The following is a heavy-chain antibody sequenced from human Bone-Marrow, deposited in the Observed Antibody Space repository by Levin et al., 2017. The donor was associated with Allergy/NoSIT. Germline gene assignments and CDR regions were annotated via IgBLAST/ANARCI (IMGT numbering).Heavy chain of an antibody. Sequence: SETLSLTCAVSGGSMNSSNWWSWLRQAPGKGLEWIGEIYQSGSTDYNPSLKSRVTISLDKSNNHLFLKLSSVTAANTAVYSCATCGDDCIDVFGIWGQGTLVTVSS. CDR2: IYQSGST. CDR1: GGSMNSSNW. V-gene: IGHV4-4*02. D-gene: IGHD2-21*02. J-gene: IGHJ3*02. CDR3: ATCGDDCIDVFGI.